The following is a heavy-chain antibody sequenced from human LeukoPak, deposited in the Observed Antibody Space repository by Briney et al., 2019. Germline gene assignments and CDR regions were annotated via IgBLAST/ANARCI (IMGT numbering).Heavy chain of an antibody. CDR2: INPNNGLT. CDR3: ARAWGSLYYFDH. Sequence: ASVEVSCRASGYSFTGYFLHWVRQAPGQGLEWMGWINPNNGLTNYTQKFKGRVTMTRDTSSATGYMELNRLTSDDTAVFYCARAWGSLYYFDHWGQGTLVTVSS. CDR1: GYSFTGYF. J-gene: IGHJ4*02. D-gene: IGHD3-16*01. V-gene: IGHV1-2*02.